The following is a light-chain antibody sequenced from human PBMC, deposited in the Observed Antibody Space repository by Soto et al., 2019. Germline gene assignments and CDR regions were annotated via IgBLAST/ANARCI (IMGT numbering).Light chain of an antibody. J-gene: IGKJ5*01. Sequence: EIVLTQSPGTLSLFPGERATLSCRASQSVSSGYLAWYQQKPGQAPRLLIYGASSRATGIPDRFSGSGSGTDFTLTISRLEPEDFAVYSCQQYGSSPVTFGQGTRLEIK. CDR3: QQYGSSPVT. V-gene: IGKV3-20*01. CDR1: QSVSSGY. CDR2: GAS.